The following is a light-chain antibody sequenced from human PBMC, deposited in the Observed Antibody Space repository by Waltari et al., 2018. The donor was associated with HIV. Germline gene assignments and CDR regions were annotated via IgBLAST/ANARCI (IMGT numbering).Light chain of an antibody. Sequence: QSALTKPASVSGFHGQSITISCTGITRDIGDYIYVSWHQQHPDKAPKLIIYWVPQRPSGVSSLFSGSKSGNTASLTISGLQAEDEADYYCSSYTGITTLLYVFGSGTKVTVL. CDR3: SSYTGITTLLYV. CDR2: WVP. V-gene: IGLV2-14*01. CDR1: TRDIGDYIY. J-gene: IGLJ1*01.